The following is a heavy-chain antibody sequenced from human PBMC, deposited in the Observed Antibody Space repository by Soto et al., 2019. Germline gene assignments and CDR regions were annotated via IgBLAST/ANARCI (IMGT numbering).Heavy chain of an antibody. V-gene: IGHV1-46*03. D-gene: IGHD4-17*01. CDR3: ARDPSDGTEFYGEGYI. Sequence: GASVKVSCKASGYTFTSYYMHWVRQAPGQGLEWMGIINPSGGSTSYAQKFQGRVTMTRDTSTSTVYMELSSLRSEDTAVYYCARDPSDGTEFYGEGYIWGQGTMVTVSS. CDR2: INPSGGST. CDR1: GYTFTSYY. J-gene: IGHJ3*02.